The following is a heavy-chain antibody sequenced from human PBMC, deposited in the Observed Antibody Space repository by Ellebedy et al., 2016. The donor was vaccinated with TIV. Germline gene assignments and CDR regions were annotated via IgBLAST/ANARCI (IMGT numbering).Heavy chain of an antibody. CDR1: GGSITSYY. J-gene: IGHJ4*02. V-gene: IGHV2-5*01. CDR3: AHRQTLSGSWNFGSFDY. D-gene: IGHD1-26*01. CDR2: IYWNDDN. Sequence: TLSLTCTVSGGSITSYYWSWIRQPPGKALEWLALIYWNDDNRYNPFLRSRLTVTKDTSKNQVVLTVTNVDPMDTATYFCAHRQTLSGSWNFGSFDYWGQGILVTVSS.